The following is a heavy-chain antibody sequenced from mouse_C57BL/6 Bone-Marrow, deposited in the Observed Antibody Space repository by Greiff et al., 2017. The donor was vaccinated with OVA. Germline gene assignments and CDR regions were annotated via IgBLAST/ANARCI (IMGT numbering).Heavy chain of an antibody. CDR3: ARRDDYHWYFDV. CDR2: ISSGGSYT. V-gene: IGHV5-6*02. CDR1: GFTFSSYG. Sequence: EVMLVESGGDLVKPGGSLKLSCAASGFTFSSYGMSWVRQTPDKRLEWVATISSGGSYTYYPDSVKGRFTISRDNAKNTLYLQMSSLKSEDTAMYYCARRDDYHWYFDVWGTGTTVTVSS. J-gene: IGHJ1*03. D-gene: IGHD2-4*01.